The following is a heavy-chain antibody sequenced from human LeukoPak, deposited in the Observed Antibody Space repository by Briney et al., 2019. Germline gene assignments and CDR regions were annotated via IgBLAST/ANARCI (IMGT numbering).Heavy chain of an antibody. CDR2: ISWDGGST. CDR3: AKDISGGIAAREGFVDY. D-gene: IGHD6-6*01. Sequence: GGSLRLSCAASGFTFDDYAMHWVRQAPGKGLEWVSLISWDGGSTYYADSVKGRFTISRDNSKNSLYLQMNSLRAEDTALYYCAKDISGGIAAREGFVDYWGQGTLVTVSS. J-gene: IGHJ4*02. V-gene: IGHV3-43D*04. CDR1: GFTFDDYA.